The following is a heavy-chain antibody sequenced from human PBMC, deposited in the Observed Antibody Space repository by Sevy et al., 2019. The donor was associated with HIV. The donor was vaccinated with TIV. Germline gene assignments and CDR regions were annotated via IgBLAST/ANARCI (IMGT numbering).Heavy chain of an antibody. D-gene: IGHD6-13*01. J-gene: IGHJ4*02. CDR1: GYTFTSYG. V-gene: IGHV1-18*01. CDR3: ARDRGFSLATAGTDY. CDR2: ISAYNGNT. Sequence: ASVKVSCKASGYTFTSYGISWVRQAPGQGLEWMGWISAYNGNTNYAQKLQGRVTMTTDTSTSTAYMELRSLRSDDTAVYYCARDRGFSLATAGTDYWGQGTLVTVSS.